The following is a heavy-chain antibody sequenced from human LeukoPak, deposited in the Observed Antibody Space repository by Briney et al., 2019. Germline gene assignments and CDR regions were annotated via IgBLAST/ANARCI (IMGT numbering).Heavy chain of an antibody. CDR3: ARGDCSGGSRYQGNY. V-gene: IGHV1-69*04. Sequence: SVKVSCKASGGTFSSYAISWVRQAPGQGLEWMGRIIPIFGIANYAQKFQGRVTITADKSTSTAYMELSSLRSEDTAVYYCARGDCSGGSRYQGNYWGQGTLVTVSS. CDR2: IIPIFGIA. J-gene: IGHJ4*02. CDR1: GGTFSSYA. D-gene: IGHD2-15*01.